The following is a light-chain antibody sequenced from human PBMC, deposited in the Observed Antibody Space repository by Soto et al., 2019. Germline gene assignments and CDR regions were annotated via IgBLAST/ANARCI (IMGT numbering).Light chain of an antibody. J-gene: IGLJ3*02. V-gene: IGLV1-40*01. CDR3: QAYDYSLTASV. Sequence: QSVLTQPPSVSGAPGQRVTLSCTGNTSNLGAGYDVHWYQQLPGAAPKLVIFGNRTRPSGVTERFSGSKSGTSASLAITGLQAEDEADYYCQAYDYSLTASVFGGGTKVTVL. CDR2: GNR. CDR1: TSNLGAGYD.